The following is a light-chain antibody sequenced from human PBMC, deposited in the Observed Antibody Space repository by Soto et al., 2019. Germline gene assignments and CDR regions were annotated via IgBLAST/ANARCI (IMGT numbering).Light chain of an antibody. Sequence: DSKMTQSPSSLSASVGGRFTITCRSSQSISSYLNWYQQKPGKAPQILIYDASKLEPGVPSRLSGGGSGTEFTLTISSLQPDDFATYYCQQYSTYPLTFGGGTKVDI. CDR3: QQYSTYPLT. J-gene: IGKJ4*01. CDR2: DAS. CDR1: QSISSY. V-gene: IGKV1-5*01.